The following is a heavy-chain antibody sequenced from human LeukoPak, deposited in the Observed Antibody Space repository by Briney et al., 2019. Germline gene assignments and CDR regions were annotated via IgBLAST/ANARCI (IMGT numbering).Heavy chain of an antibody. CDR2: ITNNGGIT. D-gene: IGHD6-19*01. CDR1: EFTFSGYA. V-gene: IGHV3-64*01. Sequence: GGSLRLSCAASEFTFSGYAMHWVCQAPGKGLEYVSAITNNGGITYYANSVKGRFTISRDNSKNTLYLQMGSLRTEDMAVYYCARVAVAGNYDYWGQGTLVTVSS. J-gene: IGHJ4*02. CDR3: ARVAVAGNYDY.